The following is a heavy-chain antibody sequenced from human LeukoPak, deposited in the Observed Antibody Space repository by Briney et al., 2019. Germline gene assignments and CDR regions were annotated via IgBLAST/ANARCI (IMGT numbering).Heavy chain of an antibody. CDR3: ARGHYFGSGSFNWFDP. V-gene: IGHV4-34*01. J-gene: IGHJ5*02. CDR2: RNHSGST. D-gene: IGHD3-10*01. CDR1: GGSFSGYY. Sequence: SETLSLTCAVYGGSFSGYYWSWIRQPPGKGLEWIGERNHSGSTNYSPSLKSRVTISVDTSKNQFSLKLSSVTAADTAVYYCARGHYFGSGSFNWFDPWGQGALVTVSS.